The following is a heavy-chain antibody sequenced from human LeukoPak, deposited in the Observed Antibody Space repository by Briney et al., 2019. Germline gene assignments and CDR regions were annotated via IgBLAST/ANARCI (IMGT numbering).Heavy chain of an antibody. D-gene: IGHD4-17*01. V-gene: IGHV3-30-3*01. CDR1: GFTFSSYA. Sequence: GGSLRLSCAASGFTFSSYAMHWVRQAPGKGLEWVAVISYDGSNKYYADSVKGRFTISRDNSKNTLYLQMNSLRAEDTAVYYCARDDYGDYVPPSFDYWGQGTLVTVSS. CDR2: ISYDGSNK. CDR3: ARDDYGDYVPPSFDY. J-gene: IGHJ4*02.